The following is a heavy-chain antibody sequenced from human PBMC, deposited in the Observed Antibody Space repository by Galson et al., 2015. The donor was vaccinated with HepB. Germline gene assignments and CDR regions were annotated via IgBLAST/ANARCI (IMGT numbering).Heavy chain of an antibody. D-gene: IGHD3-3*01. Sequence: QSGAEVKKPGESLRISCKGSGYTFTNYWISWVRQMPGKGLEWMGRIDPTDSYINYRPSFQGHVTISVDKSISTAYLQWSSLKVSDTAMYYCARYPHGFLEWEYGMDVWGQGTMVTVPS. J-gene: IGHJ6*02. CDR1: GYTFTNYW. CDR2: IDPTDSYI. V-gene: IGHV5-10-1*01. CDR3: ARYPHGFLEWEYGMDV.